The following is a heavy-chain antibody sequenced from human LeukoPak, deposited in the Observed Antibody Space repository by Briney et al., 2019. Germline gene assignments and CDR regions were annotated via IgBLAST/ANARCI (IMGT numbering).Heavy chain of an antibody. Sequence: SETLSLTCTVSGGSISSSSYYWGCIRQPPGKGLEWIGTMFYSGSTYYNPSLKSRVTISLDTSKNQFSLKLSSVTAADPAVYYWAGDKYYDFWSGYFGSWGQGTLVTVSS. J-gene: IGHJ4*02. D-gene: IGHD3-3*01. CDR1: GGSISSSSYY. CDR2: MFYSGST. V-gene: IGHV4-39*01. CDR3: AGDKYYDFWSGYFGS.